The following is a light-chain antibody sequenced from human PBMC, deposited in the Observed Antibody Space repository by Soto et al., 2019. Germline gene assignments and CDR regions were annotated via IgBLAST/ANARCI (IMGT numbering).Light chain of an antibody. J-gene: IGKJ3*01. CDR2: AAS. V-gene: IGKV1-27*01. Sequence: DIQMTQSPSSLSASVGDRVTITCRASQGISNYLAWYQQKPGKVPQVLIYAASTLQSGVPSRFSGGGSGTDFTLTISSLQHEDVATYFCQNYNSAPFTFGPGSKVDIK. CDR3: QNYNSAPFT. CDR1: QGISNY.